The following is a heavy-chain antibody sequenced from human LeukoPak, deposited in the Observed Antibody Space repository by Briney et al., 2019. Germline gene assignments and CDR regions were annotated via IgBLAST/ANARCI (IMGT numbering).Heavy chain of an antibody. D-gene: IGHD5-12*01. CDR2: ISYSGSA. J-gene: IGHJ4*01. CDR1: GDSISTSRYY. Sequence: SETLSLTCTVSGDSISTSRYYWGWIRQPPGKGLEWIASISYSGSAYYSPSLKSRVTISVDTSKNQFSLRVSSVTAADTAVHYCARHRAATTLPTELWGHGTLVTVS. V-gene: IGHV4-39*01. CDR3: ARHRAATTLPTEL.